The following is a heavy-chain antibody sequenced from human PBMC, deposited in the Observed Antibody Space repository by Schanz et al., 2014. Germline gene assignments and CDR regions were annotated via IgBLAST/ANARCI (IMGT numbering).Heavy chain of an antibody. D-gene: IGHD2-15*01. J-gene: IGHJ6*02. Sequence: EVRLVESGGGLVQPGGSLRLSCGGSGFTFSKYWMSWVRQAPGKGLEWVSALSGSGGSTYYADSVKGRFTISRDNSKNTLYLQMNSLKTEDTAVFYCAKGMGYCSGGTCYDYYYYGLDVWGQGTTVTVSS. CDR1: GFTFSKYW. CDR2: LSGSGGST. CDR3: AKGMGYCSGGTCYDYYYYGLDV. V-gene: IGHV3-23*04.